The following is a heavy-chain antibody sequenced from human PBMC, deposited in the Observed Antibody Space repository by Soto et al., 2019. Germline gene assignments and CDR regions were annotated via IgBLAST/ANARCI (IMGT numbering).Heavy chain of an antibody. Sequence: SETLSLTCSIYSGSLSGYYWSWIRQPPGKGLEWIGEISQSGNTNYSPSLKSRVSISIDTSKKQFSLNLASVSAADTAVYYCARAPKVSGSSQTRPDFWGQGTLVTVSS. CDR1: SGSLSGYY. CDR3: ARAPKVSGSSQTRPDF. CDR2: ISQSGNT. J-gene: IGHJ4*02. D-gene: IGHD6-6*01. V-gene: IGHV4-34*01.